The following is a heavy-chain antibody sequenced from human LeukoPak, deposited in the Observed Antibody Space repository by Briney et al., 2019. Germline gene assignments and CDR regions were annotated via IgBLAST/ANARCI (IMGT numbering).Heavy chain of an antibody. Sequence: ASETLSLTCTVSGGSISSGSYYWGWIRQPPGKGLEWIGSIYYSGSTYYNPSLKSRVTISVDTSKNQFSLKLSSVTAADTAVYYCASQGVTMIVVSDYWGRGTLVTVSS. D-gene: IGHD3-22*01. CDR1: GGSISSGSYY. CDR3: ASQGVTMIVVSDY. V-gene: IGHV4-39*07. CDR2: IYYSGST. J-gene: IGHJ4*02.